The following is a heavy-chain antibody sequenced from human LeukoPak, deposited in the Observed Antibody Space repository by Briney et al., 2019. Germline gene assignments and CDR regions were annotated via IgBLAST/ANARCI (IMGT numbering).Heavy chain of an antibody. V-gene: IGHV1-46*01. CDR3: ARDTSVEDTAWWFDP. Sequence: ASVKVSCKASGYTFTSYYMHWVRQAPGQGLGWMGIINPSGGSTSYAQKFQGRVTMTRDMSTSTDYMELSSLRSECTAVCYCARDTSVEDTAWWFDPWGPGNLVTVSS. CDR2: INPSGGST. CDR1: GYTFTSYY. J-gene: IGHJ5*02. D-gene: IGHD4-23*01.